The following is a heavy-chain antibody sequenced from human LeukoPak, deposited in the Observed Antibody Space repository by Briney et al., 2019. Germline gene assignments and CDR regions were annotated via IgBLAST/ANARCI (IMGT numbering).Heavy chain of an antibody. D-gene: IGHD5-24*01. CDR2: MNPNSGNR. CDR1: VYPFINYY. V-gene: IGHV1-8*01. CDR3: ARVHGYNDRPFFYYGMDV. Sequence: AAVNVSCKPSVYPFINYYIKWVQQATGQGREWMGWMNPNSGNRVYAQKFQGRVSMTRDTSVSTAYMELSSPTPEGTAVYYCARVHGYNDRPFFYYGMDVWGQGTTVIVS. J-gene: IGHJ6*02.